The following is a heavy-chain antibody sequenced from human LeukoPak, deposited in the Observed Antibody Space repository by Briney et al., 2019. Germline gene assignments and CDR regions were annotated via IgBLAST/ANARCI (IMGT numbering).Heavy chain of an antibody. CDR3: TRHYEWD. Sequence: GGSLRLSCAASGFTFSSYGMPWVRQAPGKGLEWVAVISYDGSNKYYADSVKGRFTISRDNSKNTLYLQMNSLKTEDTAVYYCTRHYEWDWGQGTLVTVSS. CDR1: GFTFSSYG. D-gene: IGHD3-3*01. J-gene: IGHJ4*02. CDR2: ISYDGSNK. V-gene: IGHV3-30*03.